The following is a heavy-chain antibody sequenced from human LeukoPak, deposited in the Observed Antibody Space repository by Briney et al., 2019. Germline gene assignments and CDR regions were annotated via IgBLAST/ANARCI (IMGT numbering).Heavy chain of an antibody. V-gene: IGHV4-31*11. Sequence: SETLSLTCAVYGGPFSGYYWSWIRQPPGKGLEWIGYIYYSGSTYYNPSLKSRVTISVDTSKNQFSLKLSSVTAADTAVYYRARVYDYGGNSNWGQGTLVTVSS. CDR2: IYYSGST. J-gene: IGHJ4*02. CDR1: GGPFSGYY. CDR3: ARVYDYGGNSN. D-gene: IGHD4-23*01.